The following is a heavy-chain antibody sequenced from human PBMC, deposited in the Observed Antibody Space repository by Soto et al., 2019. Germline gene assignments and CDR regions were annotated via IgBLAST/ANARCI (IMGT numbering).Heavy chain of an antibody. J-gene: IGHJ3*02. CDR1: GFTFSSYG. D-gene: IGHD6-13*01. Sequence: QVHLEESGGGVVQPGTSLRLSCAASGFTFSSYGMHWVRQAPGKGLEWVAVIPNTENKKYYADSVKGRFTISRDNSQNTLFLQMDSLMSEDTAMYYCARTAGGRVRGAFDIWGQGTMVTVS. CDR3: ARTAGGRVRGAFDI. CDR2: IPNTENKK. V-gene: IGHV3-30-3*01.